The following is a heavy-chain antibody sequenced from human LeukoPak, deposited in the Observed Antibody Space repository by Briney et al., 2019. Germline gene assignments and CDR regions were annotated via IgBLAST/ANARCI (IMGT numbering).Heavy chain of an antibody. D-gene: IGHD3-10*01. CDR1: GFTFSSYG. J-gene: IGHJ4*02. CDR2: IRYDGSNK. CDR3: ARPGVGGPNYYFDY. V-gene: IGHV3-30*02. Sequence: GGSLRLSCAASGFTFSSYGMHWVRQAPGKGLEWVAFIRYDGSNKYYADSVKGRFTISRDNSKNTLYLQMNSLRAEDTAVYYCARPGVGGPNYYFDYWGQGTLVTVSS.